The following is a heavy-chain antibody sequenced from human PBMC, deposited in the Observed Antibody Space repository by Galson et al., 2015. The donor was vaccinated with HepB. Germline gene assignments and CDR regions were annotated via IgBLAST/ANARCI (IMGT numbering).Heavy chain of an antibody. J-gene: IGHJ4*02. CDR3: AYWYYYDDNGYYSVDY. Sequence: PALVKPTQTLMLTCTFSGFSLSTSGVGVGWIRQPPGKALEWLALIYWSDEERFSPSLKSRLTITKDTSKNQVVLTMTNMDPVDTATYYCAYWYYYDDNGYYSVDYWGQGTLVTVSS. V-gene: IGHV2-5*01. D-gene: IGHD3-22*01. CDR1: GFSLSTSGVG. CDR2: IYWSDEE.